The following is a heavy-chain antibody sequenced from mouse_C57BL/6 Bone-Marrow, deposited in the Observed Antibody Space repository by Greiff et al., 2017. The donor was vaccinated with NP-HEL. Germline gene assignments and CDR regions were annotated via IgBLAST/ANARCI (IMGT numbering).Heavy chain of an antibody. V-gene: IGHV14-2*01. D-gene: IGHD1-1*01. CDR2: IDPEDGDT. Sequence: VQLQQPGAELVKPGASVKLSCTASGFNIKDYYMHWVKQRPEQGLEWIGRIDPEDGDTKYAPKFQGKATITADTSSNTAYLPLSSLTSEDTAVYYCARAGSSYWFAYWGQGTLVTVSA. CDR3: ARAGSSYWFAY. J-gene: IGHJ3*01. CDR1: GFNIKDYY.